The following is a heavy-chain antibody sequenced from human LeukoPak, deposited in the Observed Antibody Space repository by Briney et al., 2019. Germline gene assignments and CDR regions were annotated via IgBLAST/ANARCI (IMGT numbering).Heavy chain of an antibody. D-gene: IGHD3-22*01. Sequence: GGSLRLSCAASGFIFSDYSMNWVRQAPGKGLEWVSYISSTSSTIYYADSVKGRFTISRDNAKNSLFLQMSSLRVEDTAVYYCARDQSEYYYDSRDYFDYWGQGTLVTVSS. CDR2: ISSTSSTI. CDR3: ARDQSEYYYDSRDYFDY. CDR1: GFIFSDYS. V-gene: IGHV3-48*04. J-gene: IGHJ4*02.